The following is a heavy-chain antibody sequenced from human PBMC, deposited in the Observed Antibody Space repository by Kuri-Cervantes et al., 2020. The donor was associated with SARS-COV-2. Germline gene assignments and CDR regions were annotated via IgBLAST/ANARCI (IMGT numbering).Heavy chain of an antibody. D-gene: IGHD5-18*01. V-gene: IGHV1-2*02. CDR3: ARATAMAPYYYYYYYMDV. Sequence: ASVKVSCKASGYTFTGYYMHWVRQAPGQGLEWMGWINPNSGGTNYAQKFQGRVTMTRDTSISTAYMELSSLRSEDTAVYYCARATAMAPYYYYYYYMDVWGKGTTVTVS. CDR2: INPNSGGT. J-gene: IGHJ6*03. CDR1: GYTFTGYY.